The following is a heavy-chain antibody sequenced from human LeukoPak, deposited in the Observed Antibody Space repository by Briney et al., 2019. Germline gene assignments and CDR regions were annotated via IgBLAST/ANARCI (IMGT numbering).Heavy chain of an antibody. J-gene: IGHJ6*02. CDR3: ARDEVNYYGLVV. V-gene: IGHV1-3*01. CDR2: MNAGKGNT. D-gene: IGHD2-21*01. CDR1: GYILTNYA. Sequence: GASVKVSCRASGYILTNYAVHWVRQAPGQRLEWMGWMNAGKGNTRYSQIFQGRLTISWDTSANTAYMELNRLRSEDTAVYYCARDEVNYYGLVVWGQGTTVTVSS.